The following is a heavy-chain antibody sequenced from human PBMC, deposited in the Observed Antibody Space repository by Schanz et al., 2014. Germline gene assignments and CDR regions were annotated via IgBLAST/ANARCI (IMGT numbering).Heavy chain of an antibody. J-gene: IGHJ4*02. Sequence: PGGSLRLSCAASGFTFSTYAMSWVRQAPGKGLEWVSAISGSGGSTYYADSVKGRFTISRDNSKNTLYLQMNSLRAEDTAVYYCAKDPSHGDYDYYFDSWGQGTLVTVSS. CDR3: AKDPSHGDYDYYFDS. V-gene: IGHV3-23*01. CDR2: ISGSGGST. D-gene: IGHD3-22*01. CDR1: GFTFSTYA.